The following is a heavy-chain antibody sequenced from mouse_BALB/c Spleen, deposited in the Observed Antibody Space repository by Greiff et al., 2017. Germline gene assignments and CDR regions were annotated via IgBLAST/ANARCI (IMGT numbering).Heavy chain of an antibody. CDR1: GFSLTGYG. V-gene: IGHV2-9*02. CDR2: IWAGGST. J-gene: IGHJ4*01. CDR3: ARDRGYYGSSYEDYAMDY. D-gene: IGHD1-1*01. Sequence: VKLMESGPGLVAPSQSLSITCTVSGFSLTGYGVNWVRQPPGKGLEWLGMIWAGGSTNYNSALMSRLSISKDNSKSQVFLKMNSLQTDDTAMYYCARDRGYYGSSYEDYAMDYWGQGTSVTVSS.